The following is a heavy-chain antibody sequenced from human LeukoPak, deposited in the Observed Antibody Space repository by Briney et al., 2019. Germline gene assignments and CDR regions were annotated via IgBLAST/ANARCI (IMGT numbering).Heavy chain of an antibody. CDR2: ISGSGGST. D-gene: IGHD3-16*01. Sequence: PGGSLRLSCAASGFTFSSYAMSWVRQAPGKGLEWVSAISGSGGSTYYADSVKGRFTISRDNSKNTMYLQMESLRAEDTAVYYCTKAVGGGRDAYDIWGQGTLVTVSS. V-gene: IGHV3-23*01. CDR1: GFTFSSYA. J-gene: IGHJ3*02. CDR3: TKAVGGGRDAYDI.